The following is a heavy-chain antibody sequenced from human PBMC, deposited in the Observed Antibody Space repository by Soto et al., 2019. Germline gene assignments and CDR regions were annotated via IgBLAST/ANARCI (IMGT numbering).Heavy chain of an antibody. CDR2: ISGYNGNT. CDR3: ARVDFYDSSGYYGY. J-gene: IGHJ4*02. Sequence: QVQLVQSGAEVKKPGASVKVSCKASGYTFTIYGISWVRQAPGQGLEWMGWISGYNGNTDYAQNLQDIVTLTTDASTSSVHMELRSLRSDDTAVYYCARVDFYDSSGYYGYWGQGTLITVSS. D-gene: IGHD3-22*01. CDR1: GYTFTIYG. V-gene: IGHV1-18*04.